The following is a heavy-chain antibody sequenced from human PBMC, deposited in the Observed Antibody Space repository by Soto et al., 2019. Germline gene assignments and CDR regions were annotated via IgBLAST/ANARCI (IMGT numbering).Heavy chain of an antibody. CDR2: INHSGST. Sequence: LSLTCAVYGGSFSGYYWSWIRQPPGKGLEWIGEINHSGSTNYNPSLKSRVTISVDTSKNQFSLKLSSVTAADTAVYYCARARIAAAGNRYYYYGMDVWGQGTTVTVSS. J-gene: IGHJ6*02. CDR3: ARARIAAAGNRYYYYGMDV. CDR1: GGSFSGYY. V-gene: IGHV4-34*01. D-gene: IGHD6-13*01.